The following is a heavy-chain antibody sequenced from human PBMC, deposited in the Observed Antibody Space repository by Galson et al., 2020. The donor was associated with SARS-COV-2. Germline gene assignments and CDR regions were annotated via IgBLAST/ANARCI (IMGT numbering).Heavy chain of an antibody. CDR3: ARGSFRGVPGY. J-gene: IGHJ4*02. V-gene: IGHV4-30-4*01. Sequence: ASETLSLTCTVSIGSITSDNYYWNWIRQPPGKGLEWIGYISYSGTTSYNPSLKGRVAISVDTSRNQFSLNLRSVTAADTAVYYCARGSFRGVPGYWGQGTLVTVSS. CDR2: ISYSGTT. D-gene: IGHD3-10*01. CDR1: IGSITSDNYY.